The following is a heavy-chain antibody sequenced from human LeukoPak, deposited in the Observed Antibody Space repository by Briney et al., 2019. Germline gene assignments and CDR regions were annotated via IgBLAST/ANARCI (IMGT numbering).Heavy chain of an antibody. CDR3: ARDNSGSYREFDY. CDR2: IYTSGST. D-gene: IGHD1-26*01. CDR1: GGSISSYY. J-gene: IGHJ4*02. V-gene: IGHV4-4*07. Sequence: SETLSLTCTVSGGSISSYYWSWIRQPAGKGLEWIGRIYTSGSTNYNASLKSRVSMSVDTSKNQFSLKLSSVTAADTAVFYCARDNSGSYREFDYWGRGTLVTVSS.